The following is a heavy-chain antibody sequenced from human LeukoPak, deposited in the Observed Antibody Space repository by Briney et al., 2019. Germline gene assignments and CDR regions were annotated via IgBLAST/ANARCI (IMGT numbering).Heavy chain of an antibody. Sequence: GGSLRLSCAASGFTFSSFGMSWVRQAPGKGLEWVSGISGSGGSTYYADSVKGRFTISRDNSKNTLYLQMNSLRAEDTAVYYCAKGLRGGYAFDYWGQGTLVTVSS. CDR3: AKGLRGGYAFDY. D-gene: IGHD5-12*01. V-gene: IGHV3-23*01. CDR1: GFTFSSFG. CDR2: ISGSGGST. J-gene: IGHJ4*02.